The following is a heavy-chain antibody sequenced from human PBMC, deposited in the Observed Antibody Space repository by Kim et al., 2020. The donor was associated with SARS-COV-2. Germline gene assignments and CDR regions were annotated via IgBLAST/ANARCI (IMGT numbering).Heavy chain of an antibody. D-gene: IGHD3-10*01. CDR1: GYTLIELS. CDR2: FDPEDGET. Sequence: ASVKVSCKVSGYTLIELSMHWVRRAPGKGLEWMGGFDPEDGETIYAQKFQGRVTMTEDTSTDTAYMELSSLRSEDTAVYYCATGAALVRGAPGDWGQGTLVTVSS. CDR3: ATGAALVRGAPGD. J-gene: IGHJ4*02. V-gene: IGHV1-24*01.